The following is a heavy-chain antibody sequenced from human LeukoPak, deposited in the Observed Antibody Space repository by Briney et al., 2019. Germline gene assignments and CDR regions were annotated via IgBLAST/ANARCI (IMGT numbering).Heavy chain of an antibody. CDR2: IKSKTDGGTT. D-gene: IGHD4-23*01. Sequence: PGGSLRLSCAASGFTFSNAWMSWVRQAPGKGLEWVGRIKSKTDGGTTDYAAPVKGRFTISRDDSKNTLYLQMNSLKTEDTAVYYCTAETTVVTPAVYWGQGTLVTVSS. J-gene: IGHJ4*02. CDR1: GFTFSNAW. V-gene: IGHV3-15*01. CDR3: TAETTVVTPAVY.